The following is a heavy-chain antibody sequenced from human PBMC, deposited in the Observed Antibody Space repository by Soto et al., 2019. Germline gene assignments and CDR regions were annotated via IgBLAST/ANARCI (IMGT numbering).Heavy chain of an antibody. D-gene: IGHD3-10*01. J-gene: IGHJ6*02. Sequence: QGQLVESGGGVVQPGRSLRLSCTASRFSFGSYDMHWVRQAPGKGPEWVAVIWHDGSNQYYADSVKGRFTISRDNIISTVYLQMNSLRADDTAVYYCAREMPTMVQEYGIDVWGRGTAVTVSS. CDR3: AREMPTMVQEYGIDV. CDR1: RFSFGSYD. V-gene: IGHV3-33*01. CDR2: IWHDGSNQ.